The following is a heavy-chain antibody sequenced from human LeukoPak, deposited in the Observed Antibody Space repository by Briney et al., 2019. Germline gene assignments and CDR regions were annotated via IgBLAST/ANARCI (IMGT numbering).Heavy chain of an antibody. CDR1: GASVIDYY. V-gene: IGHV4-59*02. CDR2: IHHSGNS. D-gene: IGHD7-27*01. J-gene: IGHJ5*02. CDR3: TRGHWGLQS. Sequence: PSETLSLTCTVSGASVIDYYWSWIRQSQGKGLEWISYIHHSGNSDYNPSLRSRVTTSLDTSKNQFSLNLISVTAADTAVYYCTRGHWGLQSWSQGTLVTVSS.